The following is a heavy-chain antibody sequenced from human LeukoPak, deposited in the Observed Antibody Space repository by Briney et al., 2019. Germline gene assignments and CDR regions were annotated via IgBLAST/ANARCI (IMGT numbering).Heavy chain of an antibody. Sequence: SETLSLTCGVSGDSISGSNWWSWVRQPPGKGLEWIGEIFHSGSTNYNPSRKGRVTISVDKSKNQFSLKLSSVTAADTAVYYCEREEPYSSSWSNWGQGTLVTVSS. D-gene: IGHD6-13*01. CDR2: IFHSGST. J-gene: IGHJ4*02. CDR1: GDSISGSNW. V-gene: IGHV4-4*02. CDR3: EREEPYSSSWSN.